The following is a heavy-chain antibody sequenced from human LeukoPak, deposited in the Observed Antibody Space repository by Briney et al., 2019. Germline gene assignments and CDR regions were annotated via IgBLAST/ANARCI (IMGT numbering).Heavy chain of an antibody. CDR1: GGSFSSYY. Sequence: PSETLSLTCAVYGGSFSSYYWGWIRQPPGKGLEWIGSIYYSGSTNYNPSLKSRVTISVDTSKNQFSLKLSSVTAADTAVYYCATELYYYDSSGYYGPYYFDYWGQGTLVSVSS. J-gene: IGHJ4*02. CDR2: IYYSGST. V-gene: IGHV4-39*01. D-gene: IGHD3-22*01. CDR3: ATELYYYDSSGYYGPYYFDY.